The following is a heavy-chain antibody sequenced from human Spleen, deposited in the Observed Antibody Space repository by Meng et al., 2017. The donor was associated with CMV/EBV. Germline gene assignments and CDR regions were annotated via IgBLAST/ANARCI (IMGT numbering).Heavy chain of an antibody. Sequence: SGYTFTTYYVNGVRQVPGQGLEWMAIINPSDDSTNYAQKFQGRLAMTSDSSTSTVFMELSSLTADDTAVYYCARGATGTTRLDYYFDHWGQGTLVTVSS. D-gene: IGHD1-1*01. V-gene: IGHV1-46*01. CDR3: ARGATGTTRLDYYFDH. CDR2: INPSDDST. J-gene: IGHJ4*02. CDR1: GYTFTTYY.